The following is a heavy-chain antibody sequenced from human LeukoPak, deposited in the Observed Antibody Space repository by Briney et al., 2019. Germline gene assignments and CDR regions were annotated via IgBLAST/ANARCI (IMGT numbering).Heavy chain of an antibody. J-gene: IGHJ6*03. CDR3: ATDRPDKVIPPANLGREYYYYYMDV. CDR1: GYSLTEFS. V-gene: IGHV1-24*01. CDR2: FDPEDDKT. Sequence: ASVKVSCKVSGYSLTEFSIHWVRLAPGKGLEWMGGFDPEDDKTIYAQKFQGRVTMTEDTSTDTAYMELSSLRSEDTAVYYCATDRPDKVIPPANLGREYYYYYMDVWGKGTTVTVSS. D-gene: IGHD2-2*01.